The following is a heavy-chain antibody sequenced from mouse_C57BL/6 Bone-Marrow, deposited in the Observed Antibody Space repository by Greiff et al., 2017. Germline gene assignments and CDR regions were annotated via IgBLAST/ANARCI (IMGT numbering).Heavy chain of an antibody. J-gene: IGHJ3*01. CDR2: IDPSDSYT. CDR1: GYTFTSYW. D-gene: IGHD1-1*01. V-gene: IGHV1-59*01. CDR3: AREKLYCGSPAWFAY. Sequence: VQLQQPGAELVRPGTSVKLSCKASGYTFTSYWMHWVKQRPGQGLEWIGVIDPSDSYTNYNQKFKGKATLTADTSSSTAYMQLSSLTSEDSAVYYCAREKLYCGSPAWFAYWGQGTLVTVSA.